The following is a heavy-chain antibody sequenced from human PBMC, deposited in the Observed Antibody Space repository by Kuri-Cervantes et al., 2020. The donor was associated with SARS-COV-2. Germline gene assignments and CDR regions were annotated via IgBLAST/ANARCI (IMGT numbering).Heavy chain of an antibody. CDR3: AEGPPYGMDV. CDR1: GYTFTGYY. V-gene: IGHV1-2*02. Sequence: SCKSSGYTFTGYYMHWVRQAPGQGLEWMGWINPNSGGTNYAQKFRGRVTMTRDTSISTAYMELSRLRSDHTAVYYCAEGPPYGMDVWGQGTTVTVSS. J-gene: IGHJ6*02. CDR2: INPNSGGT.